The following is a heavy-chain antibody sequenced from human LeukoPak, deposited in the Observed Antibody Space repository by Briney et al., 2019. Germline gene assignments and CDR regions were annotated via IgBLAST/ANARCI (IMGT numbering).Heavy chain of an antibody. V-gene: IGHV4-34*01. CDR2: INHSGST. CDR3: AREGSDDYGFDY. Sequence: SETLSLTCAVYGGSFSGYYWSWIRQPPGKGLEWIGEINHSGSTNYNPSLKSRVTISVDTSKNQFSLKLSSVTAADTAVYYCAREGSDDYGFDYWGQGTLVTVSS. J-gene: IGHJ4*02. CDR1: GGSFSGYY. D-gene: IGHD4-17*01.